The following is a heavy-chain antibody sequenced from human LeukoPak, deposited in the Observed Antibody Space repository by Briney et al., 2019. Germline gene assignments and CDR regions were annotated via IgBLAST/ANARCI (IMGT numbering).Heavy chain of an antibody. CDR3: ARAQPPYHGRLDS. Sequence: GGSLRLSCAASGFTFSSYDMHWVRQATGKGLEWVSGIGIAGDTHYPDSVRGRFTIFRENAKNSLYLQMNNLRAEDTAVYYCARAQPPYHGRLDSWGQGILVTVSS. CDR2: IGIAGDT. V-gene: IGHV3-13*01. CDR1: GFTFSSYD. D-gene: IGHD3-16*01. J-gene: IGHJ5*01.